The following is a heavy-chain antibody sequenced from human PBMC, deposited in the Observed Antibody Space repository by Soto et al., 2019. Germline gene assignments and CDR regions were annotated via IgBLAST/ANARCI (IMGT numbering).Heavy chain of an antibody. D-gene: IGHD3-9*01. J-gene: IGHJ4*02. CDR2: ISSSSYI. CDR3: ARDDYDILTGYSKNFDY. Sequence: GGSLRLSCAASGFTFSSYSMNWVRQAPGKGLEWVSSISSSSYIYYADSVKGRFTISRDNAKNSLYLQMNSLRAEDTAVYYCARDDYDILTGYSKNFDYWGQGTLVTVSS. CDR1: GFTFSSYS. V-gene: IGHV3-21*01.